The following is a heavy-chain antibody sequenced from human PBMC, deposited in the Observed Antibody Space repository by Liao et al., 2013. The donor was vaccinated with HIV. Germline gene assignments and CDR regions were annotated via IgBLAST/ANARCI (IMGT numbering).Heavy chain of an antibody. D-gene: IGHD5-18*01. CDR3: ASVGINSYGYYFDD. CDR1: GGSVSSGGYY. Sequence: QVQLQESGPRLVKPSQTLSLTCTVSGGSVSSGGYYWSWIRQPAGKGLEWIGRIYTSGSANYNPSLKSRVTMSVDTSKNQFSLKLSSVTAADTAVYYCASVGINSYGYYFDDWGQGVLVTVSS. CDR2: IYTSGSA. J-gene: IGHJ4*02. V-gene: IGHV4-61*02.